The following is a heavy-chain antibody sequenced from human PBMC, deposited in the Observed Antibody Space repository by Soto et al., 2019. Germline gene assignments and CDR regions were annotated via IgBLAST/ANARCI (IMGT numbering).Heavy chain of an antibody. D-gene: IGHD2-15*01. Sequence: SVKVSCKASGGTFSSYAIGWVRQAPGQGLEWMGGIIPIFGTANYAQKFQGRVTITADESTSTAYMELSSLRSEDTAVYYCARSRARAGADIVVVVAAQNKKDYYYYGRDRGGRG. CDR3: ARSRARAGADIVVVVAAQNKKDYYYYGRDR. CDR1: GGTFSSYA. V-gene: IGHV1-69*13. CDR2: IIPIFGTA. J-gene: IGHJ6*02.